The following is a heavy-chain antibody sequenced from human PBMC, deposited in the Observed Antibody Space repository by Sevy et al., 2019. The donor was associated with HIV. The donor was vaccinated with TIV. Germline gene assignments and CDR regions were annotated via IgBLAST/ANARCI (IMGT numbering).Heavy chain of an antibody. CDR3: ARDLNNGWYSSSSDGYYFDY. CDR2: INPNSGGT. CDR1: GYTFTGYY. J-gene: IGHJ4*02. Sequence: ASVKVASKASGYTFTGYYMHWVRQAPGQGLEWMGRINPNSGGTNYAQKFQGRVTMTRDTSISTAYMELSRLRSDDTAVYYCARDLNNGWYSSSSDGYYFDYWGQGTLVTVSS. D-gene: IGHD6-6*01. V-gene: IGHV1-2*06.